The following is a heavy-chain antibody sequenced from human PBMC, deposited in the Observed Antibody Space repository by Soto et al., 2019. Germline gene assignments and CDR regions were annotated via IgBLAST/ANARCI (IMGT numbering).Heavy chain of an antibody. J-gene: IGHJ6*02. D-gene: IGHD5-12*01. CDR2: INPSGGST. CDR1: GYTFTSYY. Sequence: ASVKVSCKASGYTFTSYYMHWVRQAPGQGLEWMGIINPSGGSTSYAQKFQGGVTMTRDTSTSTVYMELSSLRSEDTAVYYCANENSGYVSGMDVWGQGTTVTVSS. V-gene: IGHV1-46*01. CDR3: ANENSGYVSGMDV.